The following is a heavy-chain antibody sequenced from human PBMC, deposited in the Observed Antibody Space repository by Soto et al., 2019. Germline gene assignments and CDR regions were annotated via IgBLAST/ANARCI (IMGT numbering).Heavy chain of an antibody. J-gene: IGHJ5*02. CDR2: ISPFNGNT. CDR1: GYPFTHYG. CDR3: ASRQGGYPGGFDP. D-gene: IGHD5-12*01. V-gene: IGHV1-18*01. Sequence: ASVKVSCKSSGYPFTHYGITWIRQAPGQGLEWMGWISPFNGNTNYGQTLQGRVTLTTDTSTSTAYMELRSLRSDDTAVYYCASRQGGYPGGFDPWGQGTLVTVSS.